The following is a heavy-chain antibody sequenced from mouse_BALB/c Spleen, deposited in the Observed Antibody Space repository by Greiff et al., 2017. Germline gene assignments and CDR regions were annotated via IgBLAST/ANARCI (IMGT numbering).Heavy chain of an antibody. CDR1: GFTFTDYY. J-gene: IGHJ2*01. D-gene: IGHD2-4*01. V-gene: IGHV7-3*02. Sequence: EVKLMESGGGLVQPGGSLRLSCATSGFTFTDYYMSWVRQPPGKALEWLGFIRNKANGYTTEYSASVKGRFTISRDNSQSILYLQMNTLRAEDSATYYCARDINDYVYWGQGTTLTVSS. CDR3: ARDINDYVY. CDR2: IRNKANGYTT.